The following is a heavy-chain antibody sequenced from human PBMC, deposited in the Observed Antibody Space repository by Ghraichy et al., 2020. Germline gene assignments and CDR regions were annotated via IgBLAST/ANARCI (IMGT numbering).Heavy chain of an antibody. V-gene: IGHV3-74*01. CDR2: INNDGSST. CDR1: GFTFSSYW. D-gene: IGHD2-2*02. CDR3: ARGHLDCVSTSCYTGYFDL. Sequence: GGSLRLSCAASGFTFSSYWTHWVRQAPGKGLVWVSTINNDGSSTNYADSVKGRFTISRDNANNTLYLQMNSLRAEDTSVYYCARGHLDCVSTSCYTGYFDLWGRGTLVTVSS. J-gene: IGHJ2*01.